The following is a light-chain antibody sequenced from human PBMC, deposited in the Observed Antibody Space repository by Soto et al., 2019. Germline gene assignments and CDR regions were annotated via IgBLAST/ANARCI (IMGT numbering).Light chain of an antibody. CDR1: QSVSSD. V-gene: IGKV3-11*01. J-gene: IGKJ5*01. CDR2: DAS. CDR3: QQRSSWPIT. Sequence: APLSLVSGKKATFSLWASQSVSSDLAWYQQRPGQAPRLLIYDASNRATGIPARFSGSGSGTDFTLTISSLEPEDFAAYYCQQRSSWPITFGQATRLEIK.